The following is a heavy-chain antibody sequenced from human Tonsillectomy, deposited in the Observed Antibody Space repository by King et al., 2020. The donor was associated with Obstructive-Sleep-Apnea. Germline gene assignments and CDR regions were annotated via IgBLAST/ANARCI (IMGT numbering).Heavy chain of an antibody. D-gene: IGHD4-17*01. CDR3: ARLVDDYGDYVNWYFDL. CDR2: ISSDGSTK. J-gene: IGHJ2*01. V-gene: IGHV3-48*02. CDR1: GFTFRTFS. Sequence: VQLVESGGGLVQPGGSLRLSCVASGFTFRTFSMNWVRQAPGRGLEWVSHISSDGSTKYYADSVKGRISTSRDNAKNSLYLQMNSLRDEDTAVYYCARLVDDYGDYVNWYFDLWGRGTRVTVSS.